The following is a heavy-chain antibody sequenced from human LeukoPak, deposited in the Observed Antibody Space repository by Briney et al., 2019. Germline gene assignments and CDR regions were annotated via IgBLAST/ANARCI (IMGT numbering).Heavy chain of an antibody. Sequence: GASVKVSCKASGYTFTNYHIHWVRLAPGHGLEWMGKINPIGVNTIYAQKFQGRVIMTRDMSTSTVYMALSNLRSEDTAVYYCARGSMATQGEFDYWGQGTLVTVSS. CDR1: GYTFTNYH. D-gene: IGHD5-24*01. CDR2: INPIGVNT. V-gene: IGHV1-46*01. CDR3: ARGSMATQGEFDY. J-gene: IGHJ4*02.